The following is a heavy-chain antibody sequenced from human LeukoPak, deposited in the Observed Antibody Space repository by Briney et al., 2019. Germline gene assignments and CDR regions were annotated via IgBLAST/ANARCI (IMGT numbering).Heavy chain of an antibody. Sequence: GGSLRLSCAASRFTFSSYEMNWVRQAPGKGLEWVSYISSSGSTIYYADSVKGRFTISRDNAKNSLYLQMNSLRAEDTAVYYCARDNKDYGYYPNYDAFDIWGQGTMVTVSS. V-gene: IGHV3-48*03. CDR3: ARDNKDYGYYPNYDAFDI. CDR2: ISSSGSTI. D-gene: IGHD4-17*01. CDR1: RFTFSSYE. J-gene: IGHJ3*02.